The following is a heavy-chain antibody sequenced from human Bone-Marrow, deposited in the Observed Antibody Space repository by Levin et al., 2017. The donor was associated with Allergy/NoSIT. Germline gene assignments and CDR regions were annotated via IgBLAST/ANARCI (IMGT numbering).Heavy chain of an antibody. Sequence: SLKISCAASGFTFDDYAMHWVRQAPGKGLEWVSGISWNSGSIGYADSVKGRFTISRDNAKNSLYLQMNSLRAEDTALYYCAKAHRPSIAAPNWFDPWGQGTLVTVSS. CDR2: ISWNSGSI. D-gene: IGHD6-6*01. CDR1: GFTFDDYA. J-gene: IGHJ5*02. CDR3: AKAHRPSIAAPNWFDP. V-gene: IGHV3-9*01.